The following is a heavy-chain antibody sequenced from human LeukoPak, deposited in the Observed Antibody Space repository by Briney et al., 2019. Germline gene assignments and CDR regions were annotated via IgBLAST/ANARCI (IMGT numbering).Heavy chain of an antibody. CDR2: IYYSGST. J-gene: IGHJ4*02. D-gene: IGHD2-2*02. Sequence: SETLSLTCTVSGGSISSGDYYWSWIRQPPGKGLEWIGYIYYSGSTYYNPSLKSRVTISVDTSKNQFSLKLSSVTAADTAVYYCARGVGVPAAISFDYWGQGTLVTASS. V-gene: IGHV4-30-4*01. CDR1: GGSISSGDYY. CDR3: ARGVGVPAAISFDY.